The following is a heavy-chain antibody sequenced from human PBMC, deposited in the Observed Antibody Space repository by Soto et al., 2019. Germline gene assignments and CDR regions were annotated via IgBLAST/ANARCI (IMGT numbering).Heavy chain of an antibody. CDR1: GFTFSSYA. Sequence: GGSLRLSCSASGFTFSSYAMHWVRQAPGKGLEYVSAISSNGGSTYYADSVKGRFTISRDNSKNTLYLQMSSLRAEDTAVYYCVRGTYYYDSSGYYYDYWGQGTLVTVSS. J-gene: IGHJ4*02. CDR3: VRGTYYYDSSGYYYDY. V-gene: IGHV3-64D*08. CDR2: ISSNGGST. D-gene: IGHD3-22*01.